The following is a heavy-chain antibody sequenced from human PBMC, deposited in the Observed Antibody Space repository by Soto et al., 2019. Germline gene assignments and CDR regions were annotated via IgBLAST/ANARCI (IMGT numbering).Heavy chain of an antibody. V-gene: IGHV4-34*01. CDR2: INHSGST. D-gene: IGHD3-10*01. Sequence: QVQLQQWGAGLLKPSETLSLTCAVYGGSFSGYYWSWIRQPPGKGLEWIGEINHSGSTNYNPSLKSRVTISVDTSKNQFSLKLSSVTAADTAVYYCARLICRFRGVSFDYWGQGTLVTVSS. CDR3: ARLICRFRGVSFDY. J-gene: IGHJ4*02. CDR1: GGSFSGYY.